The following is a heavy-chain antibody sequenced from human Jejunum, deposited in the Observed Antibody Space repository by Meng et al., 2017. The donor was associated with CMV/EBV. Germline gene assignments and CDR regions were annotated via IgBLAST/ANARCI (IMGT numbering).Heavy chain of an antibody. D-gene: IGHD1-26*01. Sequence: FADAWMNWVRQAPGKGLEWVGRIKSRAAGGTADYTAPVKGRFSISRDDSTNTVYPQMNSLKTEDTAVYYCAHQGQEWQLLSWGQGTLVTVSS. V-gene: IGHV3-15*07. J-gene: IGHJ5*02. CDR2: IKSRAAGGTA. CDR3: AHQGQEWQLLS. CDR1: FADAW.